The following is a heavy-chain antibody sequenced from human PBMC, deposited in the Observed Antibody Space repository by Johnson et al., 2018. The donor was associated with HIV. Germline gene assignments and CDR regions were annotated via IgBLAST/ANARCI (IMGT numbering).Heavy chain of an antibody. J-gene: IGHJ3*02. CDR1: GFTFSSNY. D-gene: IGHD5-12*01. V-gene: IGHV3-66*02. CDR3: AKIVATSDDVFDI. CDR2: IYSGGST. Sequence: VQLVESGGGVVQPGGSLRLSCAASGFTFSSNYMSWVRQAPGQGLEWVSVIYSGGSTYYADSVKGRFTISRDNSKNTLYLQMNSLRAEDTAVFYCAKIVATSDDVFDIWGQGTMVTVSS.